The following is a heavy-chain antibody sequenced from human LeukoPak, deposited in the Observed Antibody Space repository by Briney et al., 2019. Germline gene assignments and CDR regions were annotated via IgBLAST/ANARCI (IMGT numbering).Heavy chain of an antibody. CDR1: GGSFSGYY. V-gene: IGHV4-34*01. CDR3: ARASGRIVAEGCYYYMDV. CDR2: INHSGST. J-gene: IGHJ6*03. Sequence: PSETLSLTCAVYGGSFSGYYWSWIRQPPGKGLEWIGEINHSGSTNYNPSLKSRLTISVDTSKNQFSLKLSSVTAADTAVYYCARASGRIVAEGCYYYMDVWGKGTTVTVSS. D-gene: IGHD5-12*01.